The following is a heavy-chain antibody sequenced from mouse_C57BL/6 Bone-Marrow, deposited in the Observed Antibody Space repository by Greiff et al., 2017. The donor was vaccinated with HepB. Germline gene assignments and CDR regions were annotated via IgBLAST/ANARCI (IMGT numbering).Heavy chain of an antibody. J-gene: IGHJ4*01. CDR3: AALYDYDAPSYAMDY. Sequence: QVQLQQPGAELVKPGASVKVSCKASGYTFTSYWMHWVKQRPGQGLEWIGRIHPSDSDTNYNQKFKGKATLTVDKSSSTAYMQLSSLTSEDSAVYYCAALYDYDAPSYAMDYWGQGTSVTVSS. CDR1: GYTFTSYW. V-gene: IGHV1-74*01. D-gene: IGHD2-4*01. CDR2: IHPSDSDT.